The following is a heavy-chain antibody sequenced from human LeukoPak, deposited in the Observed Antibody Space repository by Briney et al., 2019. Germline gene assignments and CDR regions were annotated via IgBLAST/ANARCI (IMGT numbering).Heavy chain of an antibody. CDR1: GYTFSGYG. V-gene: IGHV1-18*01. D-gene: IGHD5-18*01. CDR3: ARALDTPTNDY. J-gene: IGHJ4*02. CDR2: ISAYSGDT. Sequence: ASVKVSCKASGYTFSGYGISWVRQAPGQGLEWMGWISAYSGDTNYAQRLQGRVTMTTDTSTTTAYMELRSLRSDDTAVYYCARALDTPTNDYWGQGTLVTVSS.